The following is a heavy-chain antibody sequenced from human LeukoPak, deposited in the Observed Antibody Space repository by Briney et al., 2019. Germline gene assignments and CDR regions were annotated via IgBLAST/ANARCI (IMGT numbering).Heavy chain of an antibody. D-gene: IGHD1-14*01. V-gene: IGHV4-39*01. J-gene: IGHJ4*02. CDR1: GGSISSSSYY. CDR3: ASSMRARLPRYHPFDY. CDR2: IYYSGST. Sequence: SETLSLTCTVSGGSISSSSYYWGWIRQPPGKGLEWIGSIYYSGSTYYNPSLKSRVTISVDTSKNQFSLKLSSVTAADTAVYYCASSMRARLPRYHPFDYWGQGTLVTVSS.